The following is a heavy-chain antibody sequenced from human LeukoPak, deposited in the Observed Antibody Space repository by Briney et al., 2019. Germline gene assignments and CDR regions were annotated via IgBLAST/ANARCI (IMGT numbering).Heavy chain of an antibody. D-gene: IGHD3-10*01. Sequence: SETLSLTCTVSGGSISSSTYYWAWIRQPPGKGLEWIGTIYYSGSTYYNPSLKSRVTISVVTSKNQFSLKLSSVTAADTAVYYCARSGSGIDYWGQGTLVTVSS. CDR1: GGSISSSTYY. CDR2: IYYSGST. V-gene: IGHV4-39*01. J-gene: IGHJ4*02. CDR3: ARSGSGIDY.